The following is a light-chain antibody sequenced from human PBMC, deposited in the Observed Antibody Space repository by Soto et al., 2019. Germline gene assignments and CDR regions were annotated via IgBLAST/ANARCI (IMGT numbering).Light chain of an antibody. V-gene: IGKV1-27*01. CDR2: AAS. Sequence: DIQMTQSPSSLSASIGDRATITCRTSQDISNSLAWYQQKPGKAPKLLIFAASTLQSGVPSRFSGGGSGTEFTLTRSSLHPEDGATYYCKNRHWAFGPGTTV. CDR1: QDISNS. CDR3: KNRHWA. J-gene: IGKJ1*01.